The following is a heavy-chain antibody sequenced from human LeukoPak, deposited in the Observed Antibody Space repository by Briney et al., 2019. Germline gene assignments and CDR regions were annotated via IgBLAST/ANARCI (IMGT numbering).Heavy chain of an antibody. J-gene: IGHJ6*02. CDR3: ARGRIQLWLSGTYYYYGMDV. CDR2: INHSGST. V-gene: IGHV4-34*01. Sequence: PSETLSFTCAVYGGSFSGYYWSWIRQPPGKGLEWIGEINHSGSTNYNPSLKSRVTISVDTSKNQFSLKLSSVTAADTAVYYCARGRIQLWLSGTYYYYGMDVWGQGTTVTVSS. CDR1: GGSFSGYY. D-gene: IGHD5-18*01.